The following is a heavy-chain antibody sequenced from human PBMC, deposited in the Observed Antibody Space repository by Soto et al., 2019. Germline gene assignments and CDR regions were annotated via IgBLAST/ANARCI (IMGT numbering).Heavy chain of an antibody. V-gene: IGHV1-18*01. Sequence: QVQLVQSGAEVKKPGASVKVSCKASGYTFTNYGISWVRQAPGQGLEWMGWINVNNGNTNYAQKFQGRVTMTTDTSTSTAHMELRSLTSDDTAVYYCAKAIFPRGYFDSWDQGTLVTVSS. J-gene: IGHJ4*02. CDR3: AKAIFPRGYFDS. CDR1: GYTFTNYG. CDR2: INVNNGNT. D-gene: IGHD3-3*01.